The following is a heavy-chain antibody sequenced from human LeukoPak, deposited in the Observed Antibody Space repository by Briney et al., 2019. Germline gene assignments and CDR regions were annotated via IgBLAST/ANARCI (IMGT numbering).Heavy chain of an antibody. Sequence: SVKVSCKASGGTFSSYAISWVRQAPGQGLEWMGRIIPIFGIANYAQKFQGRVTITADKSTSTAYMELSSLRSEDTAVYYCARGRSYGGNSRFDYWGQGTLVTVSS. D-gene: IGHD4-23*01. CDR3: ARGRSYGGNSRFDY. CDR2: IIPIFGIA. J-gene: IGHJ4*02. CDR1: GGTFSSYA. V-gene: IGHV1-69*04.